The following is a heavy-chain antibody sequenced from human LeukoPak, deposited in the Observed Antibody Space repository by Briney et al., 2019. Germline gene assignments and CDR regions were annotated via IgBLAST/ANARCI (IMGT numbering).Heavy chain of an antibody. CDR1: GFTFSSYA. V-gene: IGHV3-30*04. J-gene: IGHJ3*02. Sequence: PGRSLRLSCAASGFTFSSYAMHWVRQAPGKGLEWVAVISYDGSNKYYADSVKGRFTISRDNSKNTLYLQMKSLRAEDTAVYYCARSKGPAIRLGDAFDIWGQGTMVTVSS. CDR2: ISYDGSNK. CDR3: ARSKGPAIRLGDAFDI. D-gene: IGHD5-18*01.